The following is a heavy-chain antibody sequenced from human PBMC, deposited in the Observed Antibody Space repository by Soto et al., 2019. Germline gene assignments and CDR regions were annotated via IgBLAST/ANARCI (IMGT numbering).Heavy chain of an antibody. J-gene: IGHJ4*02. CDR3: ARAYADYGPYDY. D-gene: IGHD4-17*01. CDR2: IIPILGIA. CDR1: GGTFSSYT. V-gene: IGHV1-69*02. Sequence: SVKVSCKASGGTFSSYTISWVRQAPGQGLEWMGRIIPILGIANYAQKFQGRVTITADKSTSTAYMELSSLRSEDTAVYYCARAYADYGPYDYGGQGALVTASS.